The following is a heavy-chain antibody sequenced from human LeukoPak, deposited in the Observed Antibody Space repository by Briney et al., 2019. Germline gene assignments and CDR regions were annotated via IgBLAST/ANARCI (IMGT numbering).Heavy chain of an antibody. CDR1: GFTFSSSD. D-gene: IGHD6-13*01. CDR2: ISSSGSTK. J-gene: IGHJ5*02. CDR3: ARVGMGEAAAVNWFDP. Sequence: GGSLRLSCAASGFTFSSSDMNWVRQAPGKGLEWVSYISSSGSTKNYADSVKGRFTISRDNAKNSLYLQMNSLRAEDTAVYYCARVGMGEAAAVNWFDPWGQGTLVTVSS. V-gene: IGHV3-48*03.